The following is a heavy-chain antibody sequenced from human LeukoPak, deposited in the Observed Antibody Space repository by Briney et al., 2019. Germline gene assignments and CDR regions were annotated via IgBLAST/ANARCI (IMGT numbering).Heavy chain of an antibody. CDR1: GFTFSSYE. V-gene: IGHV3-48*03. J-gene: IGHJ4*02. CDR3: AKDYCGGDCRYFDY. D-gene: IGHD2-21*02. CDR2: ISASGTIT. Sequence: GGSLRLSCAASGFTFSSYEMNWARQAPGKGLEWISYISASGTITHYADSVKGRFTISRDNSKNTLYLQMNSLRAEDTAVYYCAKDYCGGDCRYFDYWGQGTLVTVSS.